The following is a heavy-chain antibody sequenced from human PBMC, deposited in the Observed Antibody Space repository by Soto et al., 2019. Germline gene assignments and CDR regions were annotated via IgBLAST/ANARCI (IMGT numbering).Heavy chain of an antibody. CDR3: AKVRIAARYYYYYYGMDV. D-gene: IGHD6-13*01. Sequence: EVQLLESGGGLVQPGGSLRLSCAASGFTFSSYAMSWVRQAPGKGLEWVSAISGSGGSTYYADSVKGRFTISRDNSKKTLYLQMNSLRAEDTAVYYCAKVRIAARYYYYYYGMDVWGQGTTVTVSS. V-gene: IGHV3-23*01. CDR2: ISGSGGST. CDR1: GFTFSSYA. J-gene: IGHJ6*02.